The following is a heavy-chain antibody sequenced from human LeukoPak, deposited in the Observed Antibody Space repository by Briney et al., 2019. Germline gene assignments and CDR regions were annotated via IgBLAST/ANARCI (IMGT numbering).Heavy chain of an antibody. Sequence: SETLSLTCTVSGYSISSGYYWGWIRQPPGKGLEWIGSIYHSGSTYYNPSLKSRVTISVDTSKNQFSLKLSSVTAADTAVYYCARGRWFHWFDPWGQGTLVTVSS. CDR3: ARGRWFHWFDP. J-gene: IGHJ5*02. CDR1: GYSISSGYY. V-gene: IGHV4-38-2*02. CDR2: IYHSGST. D-gene: IGHD2-15*01.